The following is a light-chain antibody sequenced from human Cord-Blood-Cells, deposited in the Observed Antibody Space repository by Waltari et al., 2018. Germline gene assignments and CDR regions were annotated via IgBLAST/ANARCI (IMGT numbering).Light chain of an antibody. J-gene: IGKJ2*01. CDR1: QSISSY. Sequence: IQMTQPPSSLSASVGDRVTITCRASQSISSYLNWYQQKPGEAPKLLIYAASSLQSGVPSRFSGSGSGTDFTLTISSLQPEDFATYYCQQSYSAPYTFGQGTKLEIK. V-gene: IGKV1-39*01. CDR2: AAS. CDR3: QQSYSAPYT.